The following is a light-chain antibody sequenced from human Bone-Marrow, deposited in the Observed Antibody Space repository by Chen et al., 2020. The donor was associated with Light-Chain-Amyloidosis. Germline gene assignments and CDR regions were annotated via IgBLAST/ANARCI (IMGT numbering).Light chain of an antibody. J-gene: IGLJ3*02. CDR3: QVWDRSSYRPV. CDR1: KLGDKY. V-gene: IGLV3-1*01. CDR2: QDS. Sequence: SYELTQPPSVSVSPGQTASITCSGDKLGDKYACWYQQKPGQSPVLVIYQDSKRPSGIPERFSGSNSGQAATLVIRRVEAVDAADYYCQVWDRSSYRPVFGGGTKLTVL.